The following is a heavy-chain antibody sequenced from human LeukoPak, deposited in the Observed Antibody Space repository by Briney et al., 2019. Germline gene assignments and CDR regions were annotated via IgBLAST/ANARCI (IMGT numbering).Heavy chain of an antibody. D-gene: IGHD4-11*01. CDR1: GFSLSNARMG. CDR3: AREYYSNYYYYYMDV. CDR2: IYSNGKK. V-gene: IGHV2-26*01. J-gene: IGHJ6*03. Sequence: ESGPVLVKPTETLTLTCTVSGFSLSNARMGVSWIRQPPGKALEWLAHIYSNGKKSYSTSLKNRLTISKDTISKDISKSQVVLTMTNMDPVDTATYYCAREYYSNYYYYYMDVWGKGTTVTVSS.